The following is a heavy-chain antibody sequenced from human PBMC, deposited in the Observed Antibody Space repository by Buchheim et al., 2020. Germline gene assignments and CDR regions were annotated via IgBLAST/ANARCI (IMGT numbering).Heavy chain of an antibody. CDR1: GYTFTSYY. CDR3: ARGNSGTYPDFDY. CDR2: IGASNDYT. J-gene: IGHJ4*02. V-gene: IGHV1-18*04. D-gene: IGHD1-26*01. Sequence: QVQLVQSGAEVKKPGASVKVSCKASGYTFTSYYMHWVRPAPGQGLEWLGWIGASNDYTNYAQKFQARVTMTIDTSTTTSHMELRRLRSDDTAVYYGARGNSGTYPDFDYWGQGTL.